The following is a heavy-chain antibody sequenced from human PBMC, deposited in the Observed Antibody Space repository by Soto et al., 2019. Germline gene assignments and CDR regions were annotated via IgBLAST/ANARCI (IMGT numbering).Heavy chain of an antibody. CDR1: GGSFSGYY. CDR2: INHSGST. V-gene: IGHV4-34*01. CDR3: AREGLVSCSGVSCYLPGVRHWCYP. D-gene: IGHD2-15*01. Sequence: QVQLQQWGAGLLTPSETLSLTCAVYGGSFSGYYWSWIRQPPGKGLEWIGEINHSGSTNSNPSLKSRVTVSVDKSKNQLFLKLRSVAAAGTSVYYCAREGLVSCSGVSCYLPGVRHWCYPWGPGTLVTVSS. J-gene: IGHJ5*02.